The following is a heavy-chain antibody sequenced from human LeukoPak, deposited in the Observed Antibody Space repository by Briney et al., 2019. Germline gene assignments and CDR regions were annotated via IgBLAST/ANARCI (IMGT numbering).Heavy chain of an antibody. CDR2: IIPIFGTA. V-gene: IGHV1-69*05. CDR1: GGTFSSYA. J-gene: IGHJ3*02. Sequence: ASVKVSCKASGGTFSSYAISWVRQAPGQGLEWMGGIIPIFGTANYAQKFQGRVTITTDESTSTAYMELSSLRSEDTAVYYCARDGLGYCSSTSCPGAFDIWGQGTMVTVSS. CDR3: ARDGLGYCSSTSCPGAFDI. D-gene: IGHD2-2*01.